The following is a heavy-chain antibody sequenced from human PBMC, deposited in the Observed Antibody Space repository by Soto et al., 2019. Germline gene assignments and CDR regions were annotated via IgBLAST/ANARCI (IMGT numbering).Heavy chain of an antibody. V-gene: IGHV3-7*01. CDR2: IKQDGSEK. CDR1: GFTFSSYW. J-gene: IGHJ6*03. D-gene: IGHD6-6*01. Sequence: GGSLRLSCAASGFTFSSYWMSWVRQAPGKGLEWVANIKQDGSEKYYVDSVKGRFTISRDNAKNSLYLQMNSLRAEDTAVYYCARGPGNSSSGLYYYYYYYMDVWGKGTTVTVSS. CDR3: ARGPGNSSSGLYYYYYYYMDV.